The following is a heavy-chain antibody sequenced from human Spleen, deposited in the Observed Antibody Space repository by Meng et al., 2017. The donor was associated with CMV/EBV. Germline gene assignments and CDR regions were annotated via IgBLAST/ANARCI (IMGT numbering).Heavy chain of an antibody. CDR1: GGTFSSYA. Sequence: SWEASGGTFSSYAISWVRQAPGEGVEWMGGIIPIFGTANYAQKFQGRVTITTDESTSTAYMELSSLRSEDTAVYYCARGPYNWNYDYWGQGTLVTVSS. D-gene: IGHD1-7*01. J-gene: IGHJ4*02. CDR3: ARGPYNWNYDY. V-gene: IGHV1-69*05. CDR2: IIPIFGTA.